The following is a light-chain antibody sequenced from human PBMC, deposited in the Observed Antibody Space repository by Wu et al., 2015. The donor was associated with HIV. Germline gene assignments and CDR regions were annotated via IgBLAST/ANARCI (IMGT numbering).Light chain of an antibody. J-gene: IGKJ4*01. Sequence: EIVLTQSPGTLSLSPGERVTLSCRASQSVSSGYLAWYQQKPGQAPRLLIYGASSRATGIPDRFSGSGSGTDFTLTISRLEPEDCAVYYCQQYVSSPLTFGGGTKVEIK. CDR1: QSVSSGY. V-gene: IGKV3-20*01. CDR3: QQYVSSPLT. CDR2: GAS.